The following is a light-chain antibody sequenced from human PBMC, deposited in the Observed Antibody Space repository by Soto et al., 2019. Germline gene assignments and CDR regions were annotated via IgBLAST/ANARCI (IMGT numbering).Light chain of an antibody. J-gene: IGLJ2*01. V-gene: IGLV2-8*01. CDR2: EVS. Sequence: HSALTQPPSASGSPGQSVTISCTGTSSDVGGYNYVSWYQQHPGKAPKLMIYEVSKRPSGVPDRFSGSKSGNTASLTVSGLQAEDEADYYCSSYAGYDHVVFGGGTKLTVL. CDR1: SSDVGGYNY. CDR3: SSYAGYDHVV.